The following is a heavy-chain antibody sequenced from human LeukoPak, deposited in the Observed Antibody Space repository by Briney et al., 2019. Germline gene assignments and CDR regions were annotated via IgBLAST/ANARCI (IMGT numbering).Heavy chain of an antibody. V-gene: IGHV4-31*03. CDR3: ARDRWGDCSSTSCCTNWFDP. J-gene: IGHJ5*02. CDR1: GGSISSGGYY. D-gene: IGHD2-2*02. CDR2: IYYSGST. Sequence: SQTLSLTCTVSGGSISSGGYYWSWIRQHPGKGLEWIGYIYYSGSTYYNPSLKSRVTISVDTSKNQFSLKLSSVTAADTAVYYCARDRWGDCSSTSCCTNWFDPWGQGTLVTVSS.